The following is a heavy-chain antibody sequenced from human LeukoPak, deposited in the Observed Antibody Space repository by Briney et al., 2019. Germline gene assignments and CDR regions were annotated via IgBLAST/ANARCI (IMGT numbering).Heavy chain of an antibody. CDR1: GYTFTSYG. J-gene: IGHJ6*03. Sequence: GASVKVSCKASGYTFTSYGISWVRQAPGQGLEWMGWIIAYNGNTNYAQKLQGRVTMTTDTSTSTAYMELRSLRSDDTAVYYCATFQRDYGYHYYYYMDVWGKGTTVTVSS. V-gene: IGHV1-18*01. CDR2: IIAYNGNT. CDR3: ATFQRDYGYHYYYYMDV. D-gene: IGHD4/OR15-4a*01.